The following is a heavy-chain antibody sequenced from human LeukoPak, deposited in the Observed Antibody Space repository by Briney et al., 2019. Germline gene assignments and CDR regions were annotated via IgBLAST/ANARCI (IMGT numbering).Heavy chain of an antibody. CDR3: NWYCSGGSCYSSFQH. J-gene: IGHJ1*01. D-gene: IGHD2-15*01. CDR1: GFTFSNAW. Sequence: GESLKISCAASGFTFSNAWMSWVRQAPGKGLEWVGRIKSKTDGGTTDYAAPVKGRFTISRDDSKNTLYLQMNSLKTEDTAVYYCNWYCSGGSCYSSFQHWGQGTLVTVSS. CDR2: IKSKTDGGTT. V-gene: IGHV3-15*01.